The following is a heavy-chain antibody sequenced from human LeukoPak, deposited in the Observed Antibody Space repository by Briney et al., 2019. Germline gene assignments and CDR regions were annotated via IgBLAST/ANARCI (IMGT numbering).Heavy chain of an antibody. V-gene: IGHV4-59*01. CDR1: GGSISSYY. J-gene: IGHJ3*02. D-gene: IGHD2-21*01. CDR3: ARDLGNVIHDAFDI. Sequence: SETLSLTCTVSGGSISSYYWSWIRQPPGKGLEWIGYIYYSGSTNYNPSLKSRVTISVDTSKNQFSLKLSSVTAADTAVYCCARDLGNVIHDAFDIWGQGTMVTVSS. CDR2: IYYSGST.